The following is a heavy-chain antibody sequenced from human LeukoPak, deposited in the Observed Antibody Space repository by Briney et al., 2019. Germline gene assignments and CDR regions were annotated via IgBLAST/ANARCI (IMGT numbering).Heavy chain of an antibody. D-gene: IGHD1-14*01. J-gene: IGHJ4*02. V-gene: IGHV4-4*02. CDR1: GFTFSNAW. CDR2: IHHSGGT. CDR3: ARDRTTWGRTGY. Sequence: GSLRLSCAASGFTFSNAWMSWVRQTPGKGLEWIGAIHHSGGTYYNPSLKSRVTISMDTSKNHFSLNLSSVTAADTAVYYCARDRTTWGRTGYWGQGTLVTVSS.